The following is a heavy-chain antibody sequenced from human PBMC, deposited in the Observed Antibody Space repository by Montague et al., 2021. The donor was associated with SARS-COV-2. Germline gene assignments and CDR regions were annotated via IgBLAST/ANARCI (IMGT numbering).Heavy chain of an antibody. V-gene: IGHV4-34*01. CDR3: ARGAPGY. CDR2: INYGGST. Sequence: SETLSLTCAVYGGSFSDYHWTWIRQSPGEGLEWIGQINYGGSTKYNPSLKSRVTISIDTSKNQFSLKLTSVTAADTALYYCARGAPGYWGQGALVTVSS. CDR1: GGSFSDYH. D-gene: IGHD1-1*01. J-gene: IGHJ4*02.